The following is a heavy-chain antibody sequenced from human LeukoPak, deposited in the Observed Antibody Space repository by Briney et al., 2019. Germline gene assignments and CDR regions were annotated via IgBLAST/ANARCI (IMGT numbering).Heavy chain of an antibody. Sequence: GASVKVSCKVSGYTLTQLSMQWVRQAPGQGLEWMGIINPSGGSTSYAQKFQGRVTMTRDASTSTVYMELSSLRSEDTAVYYCARSSSDIVLMVYAWDYWGQGTLVTVSS. V-gene: IGHV1-46*01. D-gene: IGHD2-8*01. CDR3: ARSSSDIVLMVYAWDY. CDR1: GYTLTQLS. CDR2: INPSGGST. J-gene: IGHJ4*02.